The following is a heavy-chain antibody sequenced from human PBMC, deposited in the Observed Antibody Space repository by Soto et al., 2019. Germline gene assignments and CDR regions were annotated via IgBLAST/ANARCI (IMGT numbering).Heavy chain of an antibody. V-gene: IGHV1-69*13. J-gene: IGHJ4*02. CDR1: GGAFSCIA. D-gene: IGHD1-26*01. Sequence: APVKVSSKSSGGAFSCIAISCVRQAPGKGLEWMGGIIPIFGTANYAQKFQGRVTITADESTSTAYMELSSLRSEDTAVYYCAREFYIVGAKKPNYFDYWGQGTLVTVSS. CDR3: AREFYIVGAKKPNYFDY. CDR2: IIPIFGTA.